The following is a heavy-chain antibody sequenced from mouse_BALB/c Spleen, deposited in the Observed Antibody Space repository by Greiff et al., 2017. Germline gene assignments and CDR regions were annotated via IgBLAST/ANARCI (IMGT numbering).Heavy chain of an antibody. CDR2: IDPANGNT. V-gene: IGHV14-3*02. CDR3: ARLRRGYYAMDY. J-gene: IGHJ4*01. Sequence: EVKLQESGAELVKPGASVKLSCTASGFNIKDTYMHWVKQRPEQGLEWIGRIDPANGNTKYDPKFQGKATITADTSSNTAYLQLSSLTSEDTAVYYCARLRRGYYAMDYWGQGTSVTVSS. D-gene: IGHD2-12*01. CDR1: GFNIKDTY.